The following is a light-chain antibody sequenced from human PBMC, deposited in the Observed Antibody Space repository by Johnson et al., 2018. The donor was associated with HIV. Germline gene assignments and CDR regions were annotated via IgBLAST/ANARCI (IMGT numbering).Light chain of an antibody. CDR1: SSNIGNNY. V-gene: IGLV1-51*01. CDR3: GTWDSRLSVNYV. J-gene: IGLJ1*01. CDR2: ENK. Sequence: QSVLTQPPSVSAAPGQKVTISCSGSSSNIGNNYVSWYQQLPGTSPKLLIYENKARPSGIPDRFSGSKSATSATLAITGLQTGDEADYSCGTWDSRLSVNYVFGSGTRVTVL.